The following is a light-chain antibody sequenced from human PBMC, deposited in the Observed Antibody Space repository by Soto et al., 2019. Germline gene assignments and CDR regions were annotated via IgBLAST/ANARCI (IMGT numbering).Light chain of an antibody. V-gene: IGLV2-23*02. CDR3: CSYGGSRAV. Sequence: QPASVSGSPGQSITISCTGTSSDVGSHNLVSWYQHHPGQAPKLMIYEVSKRPLGVSARFSASKSGNTASLTISGLQAEDEADYYCCSYGGSRAVFGGGTQLTVL. CDR1: SSDVGSHNL. J-gene: IGLJ7*01. CDR2: EVS.